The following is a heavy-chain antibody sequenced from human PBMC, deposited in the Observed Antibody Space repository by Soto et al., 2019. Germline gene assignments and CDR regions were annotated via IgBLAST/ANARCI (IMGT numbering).Heavy chain of an antibody. Sequence: LSLTCAVSGGSISSGGYSWSWIRQPPGKGLEWIGYIYHSGSTYYNPSLKSRVTISVDRSKNQFSLKLSSVTAADTAVYYCARDGPLPFDWLGYWGQGTLVTVSS. CDR3: ARDGPLPFDWLGY. J-gene: IGHJ4*02. CDR1: GGSISSGGYS. V-gene: IGHV4-30-2*01. CDR2: IYHSGST. D-gene: IGHD3-9*01.